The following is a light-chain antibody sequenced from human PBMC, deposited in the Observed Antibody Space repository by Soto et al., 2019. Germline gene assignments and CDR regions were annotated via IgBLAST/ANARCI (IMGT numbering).Light chain of an antibody. J-gene: IGLJ2*01. CDR2: DVS. Sequence: QSALTQPASVSGSPGQSITISCTGTSSDVGGYNYVSRYQQHPGKAPKLMIYDVSSRPSGVSNRFSGSKSGNTASLTISGLQAEDEADYYCSSYTSSSTLGVFGGGTKLTVL. V-gene: IGLV2-14*03. CDR1: SSDVGGYNY. CDR3: SSYTSSSTLGV.